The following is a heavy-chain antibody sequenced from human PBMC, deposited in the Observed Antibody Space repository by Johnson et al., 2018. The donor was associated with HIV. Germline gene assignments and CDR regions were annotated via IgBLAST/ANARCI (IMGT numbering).Heavy chain of an antibody. V-gene: IGHV3-15*01. Sequence: VQLVESGGGLVEPGGSLRLSCTASGFSFGDYYMGWIRQAPGKGLEWVGRIKSKTDGGTTDYAAPVKGRFTISRHDSKNTLYLQMNSLKTEDTAVYYCAREMAWEDAFDVWGQGTMVTVSS. D-gene: IGHD5-24*01. CDR2: IKSKTDGGTT. J-gene: IGHJ3*01. CDR1: GFSFGDYY. CDR3: AREMAWEDAFDV.